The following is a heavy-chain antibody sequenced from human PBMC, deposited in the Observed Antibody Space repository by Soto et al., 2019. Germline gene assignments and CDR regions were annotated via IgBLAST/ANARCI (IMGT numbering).Heavy chain of an antibody. Sequence: GASVKVSCKASGYTFTTYGISWVRQAPGQGLEWMGWINGYNGNTDYPQKLQGRVTMTTDTSTSTAYVALRSLRSDDTAVYYCAREGSAPYYYYGMDVWGQGTTVTVSS. J-gene: IGHJ6*02. CDR1: GYTFTTYG. V-gene: IGHV1-18*01. D-gene: IGHD6-19*01. CDR2: INGYNGNT. CDR3: AREGSAPYYYYGMDV.